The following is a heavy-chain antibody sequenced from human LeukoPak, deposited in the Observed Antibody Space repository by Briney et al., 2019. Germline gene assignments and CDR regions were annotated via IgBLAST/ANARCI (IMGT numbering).Heavy chain of an antibody. D-gene: IGHD5-12*01. CDR3: ARDEGTSGYDLLDY. CDR2: IWYDGGNK. CDR1: GFTFNSYG. V-gene: IGHV3-33*01. J-gene: IGHJ4*01. Sequence: GTSLRLSCAASGFTFNSYGMHWVRQAPGKGLEWVAFIWYDGGNKYYADSVKGRFTISRDNSRNTLYLQMNSLRAEDTAVYYCARDEGTSGYDLLDYWGQGTLVTVSS.